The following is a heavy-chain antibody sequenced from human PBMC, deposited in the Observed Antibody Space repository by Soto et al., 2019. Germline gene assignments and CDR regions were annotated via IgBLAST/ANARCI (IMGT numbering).Heavy chain of an antibody. J-gene: IGHJ1*01. V-gene: IGHV4-59*01. D-gene: IGHD3-16*01. CDR1: GGSFSDYY. Sequence: SETLSLTCTISGGSFSDYYCSWIRQPPGKGLEYIGYILYTGTTNYNSSLQSRVTFSIDTSKTQVSLLLNSVTAADTAIYYCASSGHTFGGVVWGPGVLVPVS. CDR2: ILYTGTT. CDR3: ASSGHTFGGVV.